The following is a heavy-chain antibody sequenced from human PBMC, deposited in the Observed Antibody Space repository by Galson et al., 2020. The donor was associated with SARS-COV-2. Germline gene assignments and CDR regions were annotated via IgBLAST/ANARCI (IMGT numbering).Heavy chain of an antibody. D-gene: IGHD6-13*01. Sequence: ASVKVSCKASGYTFAGYYMHWVRQAPGQGLEWMGIINPRGGSTTYAQRFQGRVTMTRDMSTSTVYMELSSLRSEDTAVYYCAGEGIVAVGSKCLDYWGQGTLVTVSS. V-gene: IGHV1-46*01. CDR1: GYTFAGYY. CDR3: AGEGIVAVGSKCLDY. CDR2: INPRGGST. J-gene: IGHJ4*02.